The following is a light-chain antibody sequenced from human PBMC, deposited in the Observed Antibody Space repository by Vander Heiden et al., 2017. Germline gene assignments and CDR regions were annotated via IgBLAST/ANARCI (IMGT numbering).Light chain of an antibody. Sequence: DIQMTQSPSSLSASVGDRVTITCRASQSLSSYSNWYQQKPGKAPKPLIYADSSLKGGAPTRCGGSGLGKDFTPTISILQPEVFATYYCQQSYSTWTFGQGTKVEIK. CDR1: QSLSSY. CDR3: QQSYSTWT. CDR2: ADS. V-gene: IGKV1-39*01. J-gene: IGKJ1*01.